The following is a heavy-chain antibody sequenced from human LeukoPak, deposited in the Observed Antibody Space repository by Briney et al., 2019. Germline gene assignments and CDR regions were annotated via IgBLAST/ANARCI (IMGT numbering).Heavy chain of an antibody. CDR3: ARDFERRGSSSVDY. J-gene: IGHJ4*02. CDR2: ISGSGSTI. V-gene: IGHV3-48*03. Sequence: GGSLRLSCAASGFTFSSYEMNWVRQAPGKGLEWVSYISGSGSTIYYADSVKGRFTISRDNAKNSLYQQMNSLRAEDTAVYYCARDFERRGSSSVDYWGQGTLVTVSS. D-gene: IGHD6-6*01. CDR1: GFTFSSYE.